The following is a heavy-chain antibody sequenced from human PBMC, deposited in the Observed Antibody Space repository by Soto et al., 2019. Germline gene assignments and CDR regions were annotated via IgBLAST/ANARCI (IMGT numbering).Heavy chain of an antibody. J-gene: IGHJ4*02. V-gene: IGHV4-31*03. CDR1: GGSISSGGYY. Sequence: SETLSLTCTVSGGSISSGGYYWSWIRQHPGKGLEWIGYIYYSGSTYYNPSLKSRVTISVDTSKNQFSLKLSSVTAADTAVYYCARWGGDSHYYDSSGSDGFDYWGQGTLVTVSS. D-gene: IGHD3-22*01. CDR3: ARWGGDSHYYDSSGSDGFDY. CDR2: IYYSGST.